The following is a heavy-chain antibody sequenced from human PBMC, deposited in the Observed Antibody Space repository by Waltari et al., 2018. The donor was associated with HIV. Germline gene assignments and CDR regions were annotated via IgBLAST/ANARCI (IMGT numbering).Heavy chain of an antibody. J-gene: IGHJ4*02. V-gene: IGHV3-7*04. CDR2: IKQDGSEK. CDR1: VVPVSSYR. CDR3: ARDLHSSGYL. Sequence: EVQLVESGGGMVQPGGSLRLPRAAPVVPVSSYRMSWVRQDPGKGLEWVAKIKQDGSEKYYVDSVKGRFTISRDNAKNSLYLQMNSLRAEDTAVYYCARDLHSSGYLWGQGTLVTVSS. D-gene: IGHD3-22*01.